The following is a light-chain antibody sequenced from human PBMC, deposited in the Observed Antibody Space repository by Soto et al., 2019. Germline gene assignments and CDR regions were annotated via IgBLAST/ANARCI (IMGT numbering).Light chain of an antibody. J-gene: IGLJ2*01. CDR2: GNN. CDR3: GTWDSSLNTVL. V-gene: IGLV1-51*01. CDR1: TSNIGNND. Sequence: QSALTQPPSVSAAPGQKVTISCSGSTSNIGNNDVSWYQQVPGTAPKLLIYGNNQRPSGIPDRFSGSKSGTSATLGITGLQTGDEADYYCGTWDSSLNTVLFGGGTKLTVL.